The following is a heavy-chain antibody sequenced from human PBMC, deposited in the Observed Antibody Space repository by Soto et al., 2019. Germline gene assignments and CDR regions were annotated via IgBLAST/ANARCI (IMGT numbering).Heavy chain of an antibody. CDR3: RSQPHWARTFES. J-gene: IGHJ4*02. CDR1: GFLFRNYE. V-gene: IGHV3-48*03. Sequence: EVRLVESGGDLVKSGGSLRLSCVGSGFLFRNYEMNWVRQAPGKGLEWLAHISTTGGHVSESDSVKGRFTISRDNTKHTLYLQMNSVRTEATGVYYCRSQPHWARTFESWGQGTLVNVSS. CDR2: ISTTGGHV. D-gene: IGHD7-27*01.